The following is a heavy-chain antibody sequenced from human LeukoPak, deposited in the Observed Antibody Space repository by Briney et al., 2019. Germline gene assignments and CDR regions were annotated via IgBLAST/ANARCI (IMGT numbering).Heavy chain of an antibody. CDR2: INHSGST. J-gene: IGHJ4*02. CDR1: GGSFSGYY. V-gene: IGHV4-34*01. Sequence: SETLSLTCAVYGGSFSGYYWSWIRQPPGKGLEWIGEINHSGSTNYNPSLKSRVTISVDTSENQFSLKLSSVTAADTAVYYCAGEDTVYCSGGSCQSYWGQGTLVTVSS. D-gene: IGHD2-15*01. CDR3: AGEDTVYCSGGSCQSY.